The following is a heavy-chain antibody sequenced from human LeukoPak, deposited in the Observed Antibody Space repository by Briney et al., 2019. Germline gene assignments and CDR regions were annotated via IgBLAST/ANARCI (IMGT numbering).Heavy chain of an antibody. CDR3: ARSIGSLGLDY. V-gene: IGHV3-30-3*01. CDR2: ISYDGSNK. D-gene: IGHD3-16*01. CDR1: GFTFSSYA. Sequence: GGSLRLSCAASGFTFSSYAMHWVRQAPGKGLEWVAVISYDGSNKYYADSVKGRFTISRDNSKNTLCLQMNSLRAEDTAVYYCARSIGSLGLDYWGQGTLVTVSS. J-gene: IGHJ4*02.